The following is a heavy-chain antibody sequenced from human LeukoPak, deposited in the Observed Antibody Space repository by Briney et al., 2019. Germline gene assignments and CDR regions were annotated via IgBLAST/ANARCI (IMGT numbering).Heavy chain of an antibody. CDR2: INTNTGNP. CDR1: GYTFTSYA. Sequence: GASVKVSCKASGYTFTSYAMNWVRQAPGQGLEWMGWINTNTGNPTYAQGFTGRFVFSLDTSVSTAYLQISSLKAEDTAVYYCARGGRGVVIPRDFDCWGQGTLVTVSS. CDR3: ARGGRGVVIPRDFDC. V-gene: IGHV7-4-1*02. D-gene: IGHD3-3*01. J-gene: IGHJ4*02.